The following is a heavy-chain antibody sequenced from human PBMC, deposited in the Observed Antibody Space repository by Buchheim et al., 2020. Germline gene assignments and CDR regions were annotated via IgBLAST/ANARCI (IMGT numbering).Heavy chain of an antibody. CDR1: GFSFSDYY. CDR3: ARHTGFDSGLDV. Sequence: VQLVESGGGLVKPGGSLRLSCAASGFSFSDYYMSWVRQAPGKGLEWVATIKQDGTEKYYVNSMRGRVIASRDNAKNAVFVHISSLADEDTGVYYCARHTGFDSGLDVWGQGT. CDR2: IKQDGTEK. V-gene: IGHV3-7*01. D-gene: IGHD5-12*01. J-gene: IGHJ6*02.